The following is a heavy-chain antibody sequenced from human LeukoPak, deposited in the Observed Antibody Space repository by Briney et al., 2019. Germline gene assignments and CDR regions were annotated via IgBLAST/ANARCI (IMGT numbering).Heavy chain of an antibody. D-gene: IGHD3-10*01. Sequence: PSETLSLTCTVSGGSLSGSYWSWIRQPPGKGLEWIGYIYTSGSTNYNPSLKSRVTMSIDTSKNQFSLKLSSVTAADTAFYYSARRGGRFDWWGQGTLVTVSS. CDR2: IYTSGST. J-gene: IGHJ4*02. CDR3: ARRGGRFDW. CDR1: GGSLSGSY. V-gene: IGHV4-4*09.